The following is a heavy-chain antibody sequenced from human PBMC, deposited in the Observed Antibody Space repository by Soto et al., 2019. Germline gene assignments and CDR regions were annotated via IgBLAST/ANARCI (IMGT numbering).Heavy chain of an antibody. CDR3: ARLRSDCGGGTCSGSF. CDR2: INPTLGTT. J-gene: IGHJ4*02. CDR1: ERVFTNSG. Sequence: SVKGYFKASERVFTNSGFTLVRQAPGQGLEWMGGINPTLGTTHYAQRFQGRLTIYADESRTIVNMGLSNLTPDDTAVYYCARLRSDCGGGTCSGSFWGQGTMVTVSS. D-gene: IGHD2-15*01. V-gene: IGHV1-69*13.